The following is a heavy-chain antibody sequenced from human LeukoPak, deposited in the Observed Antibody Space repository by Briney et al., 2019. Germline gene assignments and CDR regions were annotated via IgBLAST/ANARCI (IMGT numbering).Heavy chain of an antibody. CDR1: GYTFTTYG. D-gene: IGHD3-22*01. J-gene: IGHJ4*02. CDR2: ISAYNGNT. Sequence: ASVKVSCKTSGYTFTTYGVTWVRQAPRQGLEWMGWISAYNGNTNYAQKLQGRVTMTTDTSTSTAYMELRSLRSDDTAVYYCARTPYDSSGYYYYWGQGTLVTVSS. V-gene: IGHV1-18*01. CDR3: ARTPYDSSGYYYY.